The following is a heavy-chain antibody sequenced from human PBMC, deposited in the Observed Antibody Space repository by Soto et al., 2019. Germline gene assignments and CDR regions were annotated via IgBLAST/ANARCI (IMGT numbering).Heavy chain of an antibody. CDR3: ARAAGRVALDY. V-gene: IGHV1-3*05. D-gene: IGHD2-15*01. CDR1: GYIFSRND. CDR2: MNAGNGNT. J-gene: IGHJ4*02. Sequence: QVQLVQSGAEEKKPGASVKVSCKASGYIFSRNDIHWVRQAPGQRLEWMGWMNAGNGNTRYSREFQARVTFTRDTAASTGSMELSSLRAEDTAVYYFARAAGRVALDYWGEGTLVTVSS.